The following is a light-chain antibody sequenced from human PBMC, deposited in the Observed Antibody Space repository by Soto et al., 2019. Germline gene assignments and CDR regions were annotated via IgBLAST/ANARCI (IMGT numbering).Light chain of an antibody. CDR2: DAS. V-gene: IGKV1-5*01. CDR1: QSMSNW. CDR3: QQYKSYLYT. Sequence: DIQMTQSPSTLSASVGDRVTITCRASQSMSNWLAWYQQKPGKAPKLLIYDASSLESGVPSRFSGSGSGTEFTLTISSLQPDDFATYYYQQYKSYLYTFGQGTKLEIK. J-gene: IGKJ2*01.